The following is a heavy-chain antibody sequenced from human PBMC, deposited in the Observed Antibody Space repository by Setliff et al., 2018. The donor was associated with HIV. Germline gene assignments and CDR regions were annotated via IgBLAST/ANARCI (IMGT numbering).Heavy chain of an antibody. J-gene: IGHJ3*02. Sequence: SVKVSCKASGGTLSNYTITWVRQAPGQGLEWMGGIIPIFGTANYAQKFQGRVTITADESTSTAYVELDSLRSEDTAVYYCARGPHPAGAFDIWGQGTMVTVSS. CDR1: GGTLSNYT. CDR2: IIPIFGTA. D-gene: IGHD6-19*01. V-gene: IGHV1-69*13. CDR3: ARGPHPAGAFDI.